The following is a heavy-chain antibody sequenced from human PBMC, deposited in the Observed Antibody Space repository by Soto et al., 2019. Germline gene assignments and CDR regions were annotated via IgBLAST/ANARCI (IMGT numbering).Heavy chain of an antibody. CDR2: INPNSGGT. CDR1: GYTFTGYY. D-gene: IGHD3-3*01. J-gene: IGHJ4*02. V-gene: IGHV1-2*02. CDR3: AREASEYEPRHDY. Sequence: QVQLVQSGAEVKKPGASVKVSCKASGYTFTGYYMHWVRQAPGQGLEWMGWINPNSGGTNYAQKFQGRVPVPRNTSLSKAHMELSRLRSDDTAGYYCAREASEYEPRHDYWGQGTLVTVSS.